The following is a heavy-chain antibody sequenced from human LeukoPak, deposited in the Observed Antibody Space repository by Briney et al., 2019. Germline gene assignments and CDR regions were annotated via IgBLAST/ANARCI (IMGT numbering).Heavy chain of an antibody. Sequence: SGPALVNPPQTFTLTCTFSGFSLITSGVGVGWIRQSPGKALEWVAIIDWDNDKRYSPYLRNRLAIAKDTSNNQVVLVMTNMDPVDTATYFCAHIMITYGGVLRDDAFDVWGPGTVVTVSP. V-gene: IGHV2-5*02. CDR1: GFSLITSGVG. J-gene: IGHJ3*01. D-gene: IGHD3-16*01. CDR3: AHIMITYGGVLRDDAFDV. CDR2: IDWDNDK.